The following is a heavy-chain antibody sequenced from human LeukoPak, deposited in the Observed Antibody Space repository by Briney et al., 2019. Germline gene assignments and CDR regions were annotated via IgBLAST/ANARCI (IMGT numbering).Heavy chain of an antibody. Sequence: SETLSLTCAVYGGSFSGYYWSWIRQPPGKGLEWIGEINHSGSTNYNPSLKSRVTISIDTSKNQFSLKLTSVTAADTAVYYCTRDLVTVTKGFDIWGQGTMVSVSS. CDR2: INHSGST. CDR1: GGSFSGYY. V-gene: IGHV4-34*01. J-gene: IGHJ3*02. D-gene: IGHD4-17*01. CDR3: TRDLVTVTKGFDI.